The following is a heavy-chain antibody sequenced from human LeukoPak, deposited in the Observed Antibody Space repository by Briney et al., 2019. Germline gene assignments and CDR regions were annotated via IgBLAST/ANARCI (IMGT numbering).Heavy chain of an antibody. CDR1: GYTFTGYY. CDR3: ARGGRGVTHDLDY. Sequence: ASVKVSCKASGYTFTGYYVHWVRQAPGQGLEWMGRINPNSGGTNYAQKFQGRVTMTRDTSISTAYMELSRLRSDDTAVYYCARGGRGVTHDLDYWGQGTLVTVSS. CDR2: INPNSGGT. J-gene: IGHJ4*02. D-gene: IGHD2-21*02. V-gene: IGHV1-2*06.